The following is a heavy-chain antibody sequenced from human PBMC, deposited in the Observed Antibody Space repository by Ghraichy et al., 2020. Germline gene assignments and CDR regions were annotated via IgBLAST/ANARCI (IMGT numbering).Heavy chain of an antibody. CDR1: GFTFSSYA. CDR2: ISGSGGST. J-gene: IGHJ4*02. Sequence: GESLNISCAASGFTFSSYAMSWVRQAPGKGLEWVSAISGSGGSTYYADSVKGRFTISRDNSKNTLYLQMNSLRAEDTAIYYCAKDFTIFGVVTQRGDYFDYWGQGTLVTVSS. D-gene: IGHD3-3*01. V-gene: IGHV3-23*01. CDR3: AKDFTIFGVVTQRGDYFDY.